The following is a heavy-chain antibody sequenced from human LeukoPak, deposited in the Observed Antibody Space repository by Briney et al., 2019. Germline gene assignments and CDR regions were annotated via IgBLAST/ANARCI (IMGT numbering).Heavy chain of an antibody. CDR3: ARAAVGGSFLQHYYGMDV. J-gene: IGHJ6*02. CDR1: GFTFSDYY. Sequence: PGGSLRLSCAASGFTFSDYYMSWIRQAPGKGLEWVSYISSSGSTIYYADSVKGRFNISRDNAKNSLYLQMNSLRAEDTAVYYCARAAVGGSFLQHYYGMDVWGQGTTVTVSS. V-gene: IGHV3-11*01. CDR2: ISSSGSTI. D-gene: IGHD2-15*01.